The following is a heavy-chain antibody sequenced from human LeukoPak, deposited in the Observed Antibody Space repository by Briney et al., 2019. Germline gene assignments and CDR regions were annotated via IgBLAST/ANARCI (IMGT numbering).Heavy chain of an antibody. CDR3: ARGPSRYSSGWFDY. D-gene: IGHD6-19*01. Sequence: SETLSLTCTVSGGSISSCYWSWIRQPPGKGLEWIGYIYYSGSTNYNPSLKSRVTISVDTSKNQFSLKLSSVTAADTAVYYCARGPSRYSSGWFDYWGQGTLVTVSS. J-gene: IGHJ4*02. CDR2: IYYSGST. V-gene: IGHV4-59*01. CDR1: GGSISSCY.